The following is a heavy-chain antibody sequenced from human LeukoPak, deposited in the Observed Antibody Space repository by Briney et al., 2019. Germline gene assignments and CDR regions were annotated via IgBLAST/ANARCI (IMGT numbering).Heavy chain of an antibody. CDR2: ISSSSSYI. CDR1: GFTFSSYS. D-gene: IGHD5-12*01. CDR3: ASSLGGYDYAR. Sequence: PGGSLRLSCAASGFTFSSYSMNWVRQAPGKGLEWVSSISSSSSYIYYADSVEGRFTISRDNAKNSLYLQMNSLRAEDTAVYYCASSLGGYDYARWGQGTLVTVSS. V-gene: IGHV3-21*01. J-gene: IGHJ4*02.